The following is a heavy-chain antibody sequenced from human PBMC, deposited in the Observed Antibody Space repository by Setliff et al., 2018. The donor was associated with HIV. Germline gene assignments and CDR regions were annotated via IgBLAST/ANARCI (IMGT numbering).Heavy chain of an antibody. D-gene: IGHD3-22*01. CDR2: INPSGGSA. CDR3: ARDYFDSSAYHYGFGAFDI. J-gene: IGHJ3*02. Sequence: ASVKVSCKASGYTFTSYYLHWVRRAPGQGLEWMGMINPSGGSASYAQKFQGRVTMRRDTSTSTVYMELSSLRSEDTAVYYCARDYFDSSAYHYGFGAFDIWGQGTMVTVSS. CDR1: GYTFTSYY. V-gene: IGHV1-46*01.